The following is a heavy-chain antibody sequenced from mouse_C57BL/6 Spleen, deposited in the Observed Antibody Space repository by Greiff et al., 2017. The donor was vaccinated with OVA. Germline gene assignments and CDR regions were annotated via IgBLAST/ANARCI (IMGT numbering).Heavy chain of an antibody. CDR3: ARCYGSSPYYFDY. CDR1: GYTFTSYW. V-gene: IGHV1-55*01. J-gene: IGHJ2*01. Sequence: QVQLQQSGAELVKPGASVKMSCKASGYTFTSYWITWVKQRPGQGLEWIGDIYPGSGSTNYNEKFKSKATLTVDTSSSTAYMQLSSLTSEDSAVYYCARCYGSSPYYFDYWGQGTTLTVSS. CDR2: IYPGSGST. D-gene: IGHD1-1*01.